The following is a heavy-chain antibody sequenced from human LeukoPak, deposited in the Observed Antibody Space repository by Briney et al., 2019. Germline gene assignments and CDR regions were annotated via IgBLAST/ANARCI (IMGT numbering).Heavy chain of an antibody. CDR1: GGSFSGYY. Sequence: SETLSLTCAVYGGSFSGYYWSWIRQPPGKGLEWIGEINHSGSTNYNPSLKSRVTISVGTSKNQFSLKLSSVTAADTAVYYCARVKKGYCSSTSCPLRFDPWGQGTLVTVSS. CDR3: ARVKKGYCSSTSCPLRFDP. J-gene: IGHJ5*02. CDR2: INHSGST. D-gene: IGHD2-2*01. V-gene: IGHV4-34*01.